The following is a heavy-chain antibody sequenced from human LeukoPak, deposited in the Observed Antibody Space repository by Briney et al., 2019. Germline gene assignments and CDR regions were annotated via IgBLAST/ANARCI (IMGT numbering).Heavy chain of an antibody. CDR2: INHSGST. CDR3: ARHVVVVTTRYYYYYYMDV. J-gene: IGHJ6*03. D-gene: IGHD2-15*01. CDR1: GGSFSGYY. Sequence: SETLSLTCAVYGGSFSGYYWSWIRRPPGKGLEWIGEINHSGSTNYNPSLKSRVTISVDTSKNQFSLKLSSVTAADTAVYYCARHVVVVTTRYYYYYYMDVWGKGTTVTISS. V-gene: IGHV4-34*01.